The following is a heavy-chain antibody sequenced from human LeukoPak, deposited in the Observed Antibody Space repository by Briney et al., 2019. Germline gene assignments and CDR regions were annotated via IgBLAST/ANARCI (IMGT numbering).Heavy chain of an antibody. Sequence: GGSLRLSCAASGFTFDDYAMHWVRQAPGKGLEWVSGISWNSGSIGYADSVKGRFTISRDNAKNSRYLQMNSLRAEDTALYYCAKDKVPHSSSWYWFDPWGQGTLVTVSS. CDR3: AKDKVPHSSSWYWFDP. V-gene: IGHV3-9*01. D-gene: IGHD6-13*01. CDR1: GFTFDDYA. CDR2: ISWNSGSI. J-gene: IGHJ5*02.